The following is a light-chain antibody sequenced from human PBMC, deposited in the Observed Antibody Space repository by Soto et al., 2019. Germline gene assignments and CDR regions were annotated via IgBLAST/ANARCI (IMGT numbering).Light chain of an antibody. Sequence: QSALTQPASVSGSPGQSLTISCTGTSSDVGGYNYVSWYQQHPGKAPKLMIYDVSNRPSGVSNRFSGSKSGNTASLTISGLQAEDEADYYCSSYTSSSTLDVFGTGTKV. CDR2: DVS. CDR3: SSYTSSSTLDV. J-gene: IGLJ1*01. CDR1: SSDVGGYNY. V-gene: IGLV2-14*01.